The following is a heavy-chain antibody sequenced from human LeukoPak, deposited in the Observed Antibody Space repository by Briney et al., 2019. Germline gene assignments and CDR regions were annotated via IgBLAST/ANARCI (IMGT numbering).Heavy chain of an antibody. CDR1: GGSFSGYY. J-gene: IGHJ5*02. Sequence: SETLSLTCAVYGGSFSGYYWSWIRQPPGKGLEWIGEINHSGSTNYNPSLKSRVTISVDTSKNQFSLKLSSVTAADTAVYYCARRLGGYSSSWYVWFDPWGQGTLVTVSS. CDR3: ARRLGGYSSSWYVWFDP. V-gene: IGHV4-34*01. D-gene: IGHD6-13*01. CDR2: INHSGST.